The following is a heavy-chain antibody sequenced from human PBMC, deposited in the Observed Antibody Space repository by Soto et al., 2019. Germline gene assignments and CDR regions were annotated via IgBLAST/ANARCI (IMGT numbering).Heavy chain of an antibody. CDR2: IFQSLGA. CDR1: AGSTTSDY. D-gene: IGHD3-10*01. J-gene: IGHJ4*02. Sequence: SETLSLTCTVSAGSTTSDYWSWIRQPPGKGLEWLGYIFQSLGAKYNPSLGSRGTISLDTSKNQLSLSLRSVTAADTAIYFCVRDLNGSGDYWGQGTLVTVSS. CDR3: VRDLNGSGDY. V-gene: IGHV4-59*01.